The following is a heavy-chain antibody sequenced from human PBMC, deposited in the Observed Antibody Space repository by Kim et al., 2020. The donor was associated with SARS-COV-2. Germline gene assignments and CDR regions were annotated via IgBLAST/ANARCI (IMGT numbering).Heavy chain of an antibody. CDR3: AKGRGYSYGYGIDY. CDR1: GFTFSSYG. CDR2: IWYDGSNK. J-gene: IGHJ4*02. Sequence: GGSLRLSCAASGFTFSSYGMHWVRQAPGKGLEWVAVIWYDGSNKYYADSVKGRFTISRDNSKNTLYLQMNSLRAEDTAVYYCAKGRGYSYGYGIDYWGQGTLVTVSS. V-gene: IGHV3-33*06. D-gene: IGHD5-18*01.